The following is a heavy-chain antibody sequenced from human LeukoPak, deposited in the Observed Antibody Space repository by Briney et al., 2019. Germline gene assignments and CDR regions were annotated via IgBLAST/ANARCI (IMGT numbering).Heavy chain of an antibody. CDR2: IYTSGST. J-gene: IGHJ4*02. Sequence: SQTLSLTCTVSGGSISSGSYYWSWIRQPGGKGLEWNGRIYTSGSTNYNPSLKSRITISVDTSKNQFSLKLSSVTAADTAVYYCARELEYSSSSPIDYWGQGTLVTVSS. D-gene: IGHD6-6*01. CDR3: ARELEYSSSSPIDY. CDR1: GGSISSGSYY. V-gene: IGHV4-61*02.